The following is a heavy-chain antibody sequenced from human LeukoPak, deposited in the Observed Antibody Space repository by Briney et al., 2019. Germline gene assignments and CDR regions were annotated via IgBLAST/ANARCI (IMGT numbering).Heavy chain of an antibody. CDR3: AKDRITMVRGVINAFDI. D-gene: IGHD3-10*01. J-gene: IGHJ3*02. V-gene: IGHV3-23*01. Sequence: GGSLRLSCAASVFTFSSYAMSWVRQAPGKGLEWVSAISGSGGSTYYADSVKGRFTISRDNSKNTLYLQMNSLRAEDPAVYYCAKDRITMVRGVINAFDIWGQGTMVTVSS. CDR1: VFTFSSYA. CDR2: ISGSGGST.